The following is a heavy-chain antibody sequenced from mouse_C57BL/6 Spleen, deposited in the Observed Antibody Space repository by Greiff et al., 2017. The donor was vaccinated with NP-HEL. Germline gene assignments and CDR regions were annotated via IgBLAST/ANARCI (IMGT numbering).Heavy chain of an antibody. CDR3: ARHEERGLLRYPYYYAMDY. CDR1: GYTFTEYT. D-gene: IGHD1-1*01. V-gene: IGHV1-62-2*01. J-gene: IGHJ4*01. Sequence: QVQLQQSGAELVKPGASVKLSCKASGYTFTEYTIHWVKQRSGQGLEWIGWFYPGSGSIKYNEKFKDKATLTADKSSSTVYMELIRFTSADSSVYFCARHEERGLLRYPYYYAMDYWGQGTSVTVSS. CDR2: FYPGSGSI.